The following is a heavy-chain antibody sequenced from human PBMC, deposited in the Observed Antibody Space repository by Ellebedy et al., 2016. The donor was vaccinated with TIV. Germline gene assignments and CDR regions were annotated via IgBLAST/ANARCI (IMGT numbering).Heavy chain of an antibody. V-gene: IGHV4-59*01. CDR3: VRGRGIAVAGTYEDTWFDP. D-gene: IGHD6-19*01. J-gene: IGHJ5*02. Sequence: MPSETLSLTCTVSGGSISSYFWTWIRQPPGKGLEWIGDIYYSGNTYYNPSLKSRASMSVDTSNNHFPLRLNSVTAADTAVYYCVRGRGIAVAGTYEDTWFDPWGQGTLVTVSS. CDR1: GGSISSYF. CDR2: IYYSGNT.